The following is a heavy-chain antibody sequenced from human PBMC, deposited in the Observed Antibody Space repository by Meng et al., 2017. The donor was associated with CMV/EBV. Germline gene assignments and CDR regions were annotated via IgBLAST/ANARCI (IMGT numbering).Heavy chain of an antibody. CDR3: ARESITVGHAFDI. Sequence: GGSLRLSCAASGFTVSSNYMSWVRQAPGKGLEWVSVIYSGGSTYYADSVKGRFTISRDNSKNTLYLQMNSLRAEDTAVYYYARESITVGHAFDIWGQGTMVTVSS. D-gene: IGHD5-24*01. CDR2: IYSGGST. J-gene: IGHJ3*02. CDR1: GFTVSSNY. V-gene: IGHV3-66*01.